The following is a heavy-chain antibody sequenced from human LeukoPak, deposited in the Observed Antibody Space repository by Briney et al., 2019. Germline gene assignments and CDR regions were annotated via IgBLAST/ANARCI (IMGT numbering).Heavy chain of an antibody. J-gene: IGHJ3*02. D-gene: IGHD6-13*01. CDR3: AKDKEYSSSWYPAFDI. V-gene: IGHV3-23*01. Sequence: PGGSLRLSCAASGFTFSIDAMSWVRQAPGKGLEWVSAISGSGGSTYYADSVKGRFTISRDNSKNTLYLQMNSLRAEDTAVYYCAKDKEYSSSWYPAFDIWGQGTMVTVSS. CDR1: GFTFSIDA. CDR2: ISGSGGST.